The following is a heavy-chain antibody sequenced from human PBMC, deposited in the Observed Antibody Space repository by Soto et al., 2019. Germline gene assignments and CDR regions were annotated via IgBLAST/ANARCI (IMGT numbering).Heavy chain of an antibody. D-gene: IGHD3-16*02. CDR3: AKGILGELSYDAFDI. CDR2: ISWNSGSI. J-gene: IGHJ3*02. Sequence: SLRLSCAASGFTFDDYAMHWVRQAPGKGLEWVSGISWNSGSIGYADSVKGRFTISRDNAKNSLYLQMSSLRAEDTALYYCAKGILGELSYDAFDIWGQGTMVTVSS. V-gene: IGHV3-9*01. CDR1: GFTFDDYA.